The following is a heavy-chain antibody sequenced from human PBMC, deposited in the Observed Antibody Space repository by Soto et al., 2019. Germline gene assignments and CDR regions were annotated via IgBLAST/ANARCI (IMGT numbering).Heavy chain of an antibody. V-gene: IGHV3-74*01. J-gene: IGHJ6*02. Sequence: GGSLRLSCAASGFTFSSYWMHWVRQAPGKGLVWVSRINSDGSSTSYADSVKGRFTISRDNAKNTLYLQMNSLRAGDTAVYYCARDQYDILTGYDYYYYGMDVWGQGTTVTVSS. D-gene: IGHD3-9*01. CDR2: INSDGSST. CDR3: ARDQYDILTGYDYYYYGMDV. CDR1: GFTFSSYW.